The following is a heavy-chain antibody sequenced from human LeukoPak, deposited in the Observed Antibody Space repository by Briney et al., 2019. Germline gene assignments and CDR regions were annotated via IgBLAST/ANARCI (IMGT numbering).Heavy chain of an antibody. CDR3: ARVELAYCGGDCYSGFDY. CDR1: GGSISSYY. D-gene: IGHD2-21*02. Sequence: SETLSLSCTVSGGSISSYYWSWIRQPPGKGLEWIEYIYYSGSTNYNPSLKSRVTISVDTSKNQFSLKLSSVTAADTAVYYCARVELAYCGGDCYSGFDYWGQGTLVTVSS. CDR2: IYYSGST. V-gene: IGHV4-59*01. J-gene: IGHJ4*02.